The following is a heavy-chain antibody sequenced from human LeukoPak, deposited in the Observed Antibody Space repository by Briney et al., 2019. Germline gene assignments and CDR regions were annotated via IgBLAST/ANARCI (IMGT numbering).Heavy chain of an antibody. CDR1: GFTFSSYG. Sequence: GGSLRLSCAASGFTFSSYGMHWVRQAPGKGLEWVAFIRYDGSNKYYADSVKGRFTISRDNAKNSLYLQMNSLRAEDTALYYCAKGRLVVVAADAFDIWGQGTMVTVSS. D-gene: IGHD2-15*01. V-gene: IGHV3-30*02. J-gene: IGHJ3*02. CDR3: AKGRLVVVAADAFDI. CDR2: IRYDGSNK.